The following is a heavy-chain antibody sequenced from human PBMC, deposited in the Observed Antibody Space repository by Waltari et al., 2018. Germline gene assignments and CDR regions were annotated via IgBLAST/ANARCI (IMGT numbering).Heavy chain of an antibody. CDR1: LLSVSNSD. Sequence: EGQLLDAVGGLVPSGGSLRLCGVVSLLSVSNSDFRCGLQAPGKGPEWVSAVTGSGGITWYPDSVKCRFTISRDNSKNTLYLQMSSLRAEDTAVYYCAKDKAYPRDQFDDWGQGTLVTVSS. CDR3: AKDKAYPRDQFDD. V-gene: IGHV3-23*01. D-gene: IGHD2-2*01. CDR2: VTGSGGIT. J-gene: IGHJ4*02.